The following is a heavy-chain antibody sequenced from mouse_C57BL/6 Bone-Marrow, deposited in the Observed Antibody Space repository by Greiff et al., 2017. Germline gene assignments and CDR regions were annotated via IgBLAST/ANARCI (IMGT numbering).Heavy chain of an antibody. D-gene: IGHD1-1*01. CDR1: GYTFTSYD. V-gene: IGHV1-85*01. Sequence: QVQLQQSGPELLKPGASVKLSCKASGYTFTSYDINWVKQRPGQGLEWIGWIYPRDGSTKYNEKFKGKATLTVDTSSSTAYMELHSLTSEDSAVYFCARRDTVVAKRYFDVWGTGTTVTVSS. CDR2: IYPRDGST. CDR3: ARRDTVVAKRYFDV. J-gene: IGHJ1*03.